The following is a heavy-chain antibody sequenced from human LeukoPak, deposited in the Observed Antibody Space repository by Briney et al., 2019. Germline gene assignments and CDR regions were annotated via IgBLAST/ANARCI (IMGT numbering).Heavy chain of an antibody. V-gene: IGHV3-9*01. Sequence: GGSVRLSCAASGFTFNDYAMHWVRQAPGKGLEWVSGIGWNSHSIGYEDSVKGRFTISRDNARNSLSLQMNSLRTEDTAFYYCAKDRDSSGFAPYFDYWGQGILVT. CDR1: GFTFNDYA. CDR3: AKDRDSSGFAPYFDY. CDR2: IGWNSHSI. D-gene: IGHD3-22*01. J-gene: IGHJ4*02.